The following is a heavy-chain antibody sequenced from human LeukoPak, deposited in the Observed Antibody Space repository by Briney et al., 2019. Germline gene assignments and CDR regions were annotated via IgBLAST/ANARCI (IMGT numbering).Heavy chain of an antibody. V-gene: IGHV3-21*04. Sequence: GGSLRLSCVASGFTFSSYSMTWVRQAPGKGLEWVSSISSSSSYIDYADSVKGRFTISRDNSKNTLYLQMNSLRAEDTAVYYCAKLPVLRFLEWLYNYFDYWGQGTLVTVSS. CDR3: AKLPVLRFLEWLYNYFDY. CDR2: ISSSSSYI. CDR1: GFTFSSYS. J-gene: IGHJ4*02. D-gene: IGHD3-3*01.